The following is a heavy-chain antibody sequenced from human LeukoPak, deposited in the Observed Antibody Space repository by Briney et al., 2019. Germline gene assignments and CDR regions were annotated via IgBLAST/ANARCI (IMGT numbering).Heavy chain of an antibody. V-gene: IGHV3-64*01. Sequence: GGSLRLSCAASGFTFSSYAMHWVRQAPGKGLEYVSAITNNGGSTYYGNSVKGRFTISRDNSKNTLYLQMGSLRADDMAVYYCARDGSDCSGGTCDRGPYDYWGQGTLVTVSS. CDR1: GFTFSSYA. CDR3: ARDGSDCSGGTCDRGPYDY. J-gene: IGHJ4*02. D-gene: IGHD2-15*01. CDR2: ITNNGGST.